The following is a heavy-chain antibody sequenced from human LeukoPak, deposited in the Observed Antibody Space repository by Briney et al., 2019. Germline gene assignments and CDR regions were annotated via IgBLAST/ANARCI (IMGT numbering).Heavy chain of an antibody. D-gene: IGHD1-7*01. Sequence: SQTLSLTCAVSGDSVSSSSASWNWIRQSPTRGLEWLGRTYYRSKWYNDYAVSVKSRINIDADTSKNQFSLQLNSVTPEDTAVYYCARVALSGTTLDFWGQGTLVTVSS. CDR1: GDSVSSSSAS. V-gene: IGHV6-1*01. CDR2: TYYRSKWYN. CDR3: ARVALSGTTLDF. J-gene: IGHJ4*02.